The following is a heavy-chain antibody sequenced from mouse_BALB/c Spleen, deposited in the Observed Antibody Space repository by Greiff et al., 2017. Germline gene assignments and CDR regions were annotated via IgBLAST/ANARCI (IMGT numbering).Heavy chain of an antibody. V-gene: IGHV1S22*01. J-gene: IGHJ3*01. CDR2: IYPGSGST. D-gene: IGHD2-1*01. Sequence: LQQPGSELVRPGASVKLSCKASGYTFTSYWMHWVKQRPGQGLEWIGNIYPGSGSTNYDEKFKSKATLTVDTSSSTAYMQLSSLTSEDSAVYYCTIYGKSAYWGQGTLGTVSA. CDR3: TIYGKSAY. CDR1: GYTFTSYW.